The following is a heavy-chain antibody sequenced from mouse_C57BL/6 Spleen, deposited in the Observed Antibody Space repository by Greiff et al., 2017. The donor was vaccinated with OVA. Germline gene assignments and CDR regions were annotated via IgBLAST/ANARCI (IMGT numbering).Heavy chain of an antibody. CDR1: GFTFRDYG. J-gene: IGHJ4*01. V-gene: IGHV5-17*01. CDR2: ISSGSSTI. D-gene: IGHD1-1*01. CDR3: AREYYGSSYPYCARDY. Sequence: EVQRVESGGGLVKPGGSLKLSCAAPGFTFRDYGMHWVRQAPEKGLEWVAYISSGSSTIYYADTVKGRFTISRDNAKNTLCLQMTSLRSEDTSMYYWAREYYGSSYPYCARDYWGQGTSVTVSS.